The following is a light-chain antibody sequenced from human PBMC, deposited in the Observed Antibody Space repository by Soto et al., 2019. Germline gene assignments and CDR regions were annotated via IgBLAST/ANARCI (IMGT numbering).Light chain of an antibody. CDR2: DAS. Sequence: ILMTQSPATLSVSPGERATLSCSASQSVSNNFARYQQKPGQAPRLLIYDASTRATATPARFTGSGSGTECTLISGSLQSEDFAVYYGEEYNNWPPCTFGRGTKVEVK. V-gene: IGKV3-15*01. J-gene: IGKJ1*01. CDR3: EEYNNWPPCT. CDR1: QSVSNN.